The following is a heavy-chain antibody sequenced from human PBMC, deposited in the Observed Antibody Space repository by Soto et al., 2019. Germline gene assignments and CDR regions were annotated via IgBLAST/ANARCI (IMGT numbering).Heavy chain of an antibody. CDR1: GFTFSSYA. V-gene: IGHV3-23*01. D-gene: IGHD3-22*01. J-gene: IGHJ3*02. CDR2: ISGRGGST. Sequence: GGSLRLSCAASGFTFSSYAMSWVRQAPGKGLEWVSAISGRGGSTYYADSVKGRFTISGDNSKNTLYLQMNSLRAEDTAVYYCAKDYYDSSGVGGSAYAFDIWGQGTMVTVSS. CDR3: AKDYYDSSGVGGSAYAFDI.